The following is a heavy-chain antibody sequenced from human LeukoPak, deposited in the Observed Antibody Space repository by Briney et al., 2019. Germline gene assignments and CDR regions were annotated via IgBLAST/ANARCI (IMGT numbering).Heavy chain of an antibody. D-gene: IGHD3-22*01. Sequence: ASVKVSCKASGYTFTCYGISWVRQAPGQGLEWMGWISAYNGNTNYAQKLQGRVTMTTDTSTSTAYMELRSLRSDDTAVYYCARTKYYDSTGHPTTDWGQGTLVTVSS. CDR1: GYTFTCYG. CDR3: ARTKYYDSTGHPTTD. J-gene: IGHJ4*02. CDR2: ISAYNGNT. V-gene: IGHV1-18*01.